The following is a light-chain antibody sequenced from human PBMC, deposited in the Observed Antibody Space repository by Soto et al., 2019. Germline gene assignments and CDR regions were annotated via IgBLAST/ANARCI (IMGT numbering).Light chain of an antibody. J-gene: IGLJ3*02. V-gene: IGLV2-18*01. Sequence: QSALTQPPSVSGSPGQSVTISCTGTSIDVGNFDLVSWYQQPPGTAPKLLIYQVSNRPSWVPDRFSGSQSGNTASLTISGLQAEDEADYYCSLKTSSVTWVFGGGTKVTVL. CDR1: SIDVGNFDL. CDR2: QVS. CDR3: SLKTSSVTWV.